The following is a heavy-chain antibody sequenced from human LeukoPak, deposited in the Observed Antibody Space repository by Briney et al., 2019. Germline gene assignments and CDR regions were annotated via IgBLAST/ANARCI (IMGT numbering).Heavy chain of an antibody. V-gene: IGHV3-74*03. CDR1: GFSFSFYW. Sequence: GGSLRLTCAASGFSFSFYWMHWVRQLPAKEPVGISGVNSDGSDISYEDSVKGRFTISRDNAKNPLYLLMNNVRVDDTAVYYCAKEEGDVFFSGTAGFYSWGQGTVVTVSS. J-gene: IGHJ5*01. CDR3: AKEEGDVFFSGTAGFYS. D-gene: IGHD1-1*01. CDR2: VNSDGSDI.